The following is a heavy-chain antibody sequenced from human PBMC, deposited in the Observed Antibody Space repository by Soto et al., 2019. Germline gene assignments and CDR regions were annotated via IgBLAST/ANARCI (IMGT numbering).Heavy chain of an antibody. V-gene: IGHV4-59*01. Sequence: SETLSLTCTVSGGSISTYYWSWIRQPPGKGLEWIGYIYYSGSTSYNPSLKSRVTISVDTSKNQFSLKLRSVTAADTAVYYCARDQGDGYNLYYYYGMDVWGQGTTVT. CDR1: GGSISTYY. CDR3: ARDQGDGYNLYYYYGMDV. J-gene: IGHJ6*02. D-gene: IGHD5-12*01. CDR2: IYYSGST.